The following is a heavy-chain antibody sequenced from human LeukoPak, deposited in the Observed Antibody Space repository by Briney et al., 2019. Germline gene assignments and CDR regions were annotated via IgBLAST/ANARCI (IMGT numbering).Heavy chain of an antibody. CDR1: GFTFSSYA. CDR2: ISYDGSNK. CDR3: ARDRPESY. Sequence: PGGSLRLSCAASGFTFSSYAMHWVRQAPGKGLEWVAVISYDGSNKYHADSVKGRFTISRDNSKNTLYLQMNSLRAEDTAVYYCARDRPESYWGQGTLVTVSS. J-gene: IGHJ4*02. V-gene: IGHV3-30-3*01.